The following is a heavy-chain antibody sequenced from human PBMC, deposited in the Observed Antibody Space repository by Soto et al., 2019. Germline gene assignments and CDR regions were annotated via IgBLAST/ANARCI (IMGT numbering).Heavy chain of an antibody. V-gene: IGHV1-69*06. CDR1: GGTFSSYV. CDR2: IILIFGTA. Sequence: SVKVSCKASGGTFSSYVISWVRQAPGQGLEWMGGIILIFGTANHAQKLQGRVTITADKSTSTAYMELSSLRSEDTAVYYCARRHGSGSKNWFDPWGQGTLVTVSS. D-gene: IGHD3-10*01. J-gene: IGHJ5*02. CDR3: ARRHGSGSKNWFDP.